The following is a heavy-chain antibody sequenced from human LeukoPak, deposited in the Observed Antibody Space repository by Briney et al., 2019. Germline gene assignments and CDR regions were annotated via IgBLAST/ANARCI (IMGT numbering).Heavy chain of an antibody. Sequence: GGSLRLSCAASGFTFSSYAMSWVRQAPGKGLEWVANIKQDGSEKYYVDSVKGRFTISRDNAKNSLYLQMNSLRAEDTAVYYCARAYHAAFDYWGQGTLVTVSS. V-gene: IGHV3-7*01. CDR2: IKQDGSEK. J-gene: IGHJ4*02. CDR3: ARAYHAAFDY. D-gene: IGHD2-2*01. CDR1: GFTFSSYA.